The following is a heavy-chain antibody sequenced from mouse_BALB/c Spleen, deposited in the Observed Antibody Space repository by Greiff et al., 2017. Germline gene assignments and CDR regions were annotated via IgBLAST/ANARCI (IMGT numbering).Heavy chain of an antibody. V-gene: IGHV5-6-3*01. CDR1: GFTFSSYG. D-gene: IGHD2-1*01. Sequence: EVQLQESGGGLVQPGGSLKLSCAASGFTFSSYGMSWVRQTPDKRLELVATINSNGGSTYYPDSVKGRFTISRDNAKNTLYLQMSSLKSEDTAMYYCARDRDYGNFFDYWGQGTTLTVSS. J-gene: IGHJ2*01. CDR2: INSNGGST. CDR3: ARDRDYGNFFDY.